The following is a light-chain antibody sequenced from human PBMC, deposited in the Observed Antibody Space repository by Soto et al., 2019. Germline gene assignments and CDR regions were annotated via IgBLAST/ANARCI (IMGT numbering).Light chain of an antibody. CDR1: QHVSSN. J-gene: IGKJ2*01. Sequence: EIVMTQSPATLSVSPGGSATLSCRASQHVSSNFAWYRQKPGQAPTLLIYRASTRATGIPARFGGSGSGTEFTLTISRLQSEDFAVYYCQQYNNWPYTFGQGTKLEIK. V-gene: IGKV3-15*01. CDR3: QQYNNWPYT. CDR2: RAS.